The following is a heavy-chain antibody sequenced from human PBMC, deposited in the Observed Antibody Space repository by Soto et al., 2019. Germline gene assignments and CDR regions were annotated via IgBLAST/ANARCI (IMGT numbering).Heavy chain of an antibody. CDR1: GFTFSSYG. Sequence: QVQLVESAGGVVQPERSLRLSCAASGFTFSSYGMHWVRQSPGKGLEWVAVISYGGSNKYYADSVKGRFTISRDNSKNTLHRQMINLIADDMAVYYCAKDNCISTSCYRLYTGFDPWGQGTLVTVSS. J-gene: IGHJ5*02. CDR2: ISYGGSNK. D-gene: IGHD2-2*01. V-gene: IGHV3-30*18. CDR3: AKDNCISTSCYRLYTGFDP.